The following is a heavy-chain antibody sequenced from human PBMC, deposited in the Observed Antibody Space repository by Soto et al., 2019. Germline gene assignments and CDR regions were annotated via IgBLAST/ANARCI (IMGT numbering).Heavy chain of an antibody. Sequence: QMHLQQSGTGLVKPSGTMSLTCDVSGGSITSSNWWSWVRQSPGTGLEWIGKISHSGTVNYNEGLRSGATISVDRPRNKLSLTLLSVTAADTAVYYCERDYDGVDYWGQGTPVTVSS. D-gene: IGHD3-22*01. CDR1: GGSITSSNW. J-gene: IGHJ4*02. CDR3: ERDYDGVDY. V-gene: IGHV4-4*02. CDR2: ISHSGTV.